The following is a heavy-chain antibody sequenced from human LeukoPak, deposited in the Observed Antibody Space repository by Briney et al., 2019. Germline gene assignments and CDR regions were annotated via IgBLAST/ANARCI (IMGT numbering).Heavy chain of an antibody. CDR3: ARGPYSYDSSGAFDI. Sequence: PSETLSLTCTVSGGSISSSGDYWGWIRQPPGKGLEWIGSLYYSGSAYYNPSLKSRVTIFVDTSKNQFSLKLSSVTAADTAVYFCARGPYSYDSSGAFDIWGQGTMVTVSS. V-gene: IGHV4-39*01. CDR1: GGSISSSGDY. CDR2: LYYSGSA. D-gene: IGHD3-22*01. J-gene: IGHJ3*02.